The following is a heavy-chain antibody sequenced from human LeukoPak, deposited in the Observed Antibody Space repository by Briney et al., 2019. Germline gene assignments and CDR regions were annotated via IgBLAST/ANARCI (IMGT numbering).Heavy chain of an antibody. V-gene: IGHV4-61*02. CDR1: GGSITSGSYY. CDR3: VREHPDKTYYYYMDV. Sequence: SQTLSLTCTVSGGSITSGSYYWSRVRQPAGKGLEWIGRIYFSGSTTYNPSLESRVTMSVDTSKNQISLRLDSATAADTAVYYCVREHPDKTYYYYMDVWGNGTTVTVSS. J-gene: IGHJ6*03. CDR2: IYFSGST.